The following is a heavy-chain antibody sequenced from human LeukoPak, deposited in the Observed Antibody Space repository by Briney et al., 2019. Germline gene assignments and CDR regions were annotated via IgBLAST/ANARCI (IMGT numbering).Heavy chain of an antibody. CDR3: ARDQHYATDY. D-gene: IGHD2-2*01. Sequence: ASLKVSCKASGYMFTSYNMQWVRQAPGQGLEWMGMVSSSDANTKYAQKFRGRVTMTSDASTSTVYMELSSLISDDTAVYYCARDQHYATDYWGQGTLVTVCS. V-gene: IGHV1-46*03. J-gene: IGHJ4*02. CDR1: GYMFTSYN. CDR2: VSSSDANT.